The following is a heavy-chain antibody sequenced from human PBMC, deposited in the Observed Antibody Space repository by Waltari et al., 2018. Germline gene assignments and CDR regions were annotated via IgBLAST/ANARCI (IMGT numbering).Heavy chain of an antibody. D-gene: IGHD3-3*01. CDR3: AKLDIHYYDFWSGYLAWFDP. V-gene: IGHV4-34*01. CDR2: INHSGST. CDR1: GGSFRGYY. J-gene: IGHJ5*02. Sequence: QVQLQQWGSGLLKPSEPLSLTCAVYGGSFRGYYRSWIRHPPRKGLEWIGEINHSGSTNYNPSLKSRVTISVDTSKNQFSLKLSSVTAADTAVYYCAKLDIHYYDFWSGYLAWFDPWGQGTLVTVSS.